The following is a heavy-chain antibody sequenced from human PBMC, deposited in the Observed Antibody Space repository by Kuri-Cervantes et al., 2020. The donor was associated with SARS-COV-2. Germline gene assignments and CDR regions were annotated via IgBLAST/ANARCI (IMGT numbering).Heavy chain of an antibody. J-gene: IGHJ5*02. V-gene: IGHV2-5*08. CDR1: GGSISSGDYY. D-gene: IGHD6-19*01. Sequence: LRLSCTVSGGSISSGDYYWSWIRQPPGKALEWLALIYWDDDKRYSPSLKSRLTITKDTSKNQVVLTMTNMDPVDTATYYCARAVTNWFDPWGQGTLVTVSS. CDR3: ARAVTNWFDP. CDR2: IYWDDDK.